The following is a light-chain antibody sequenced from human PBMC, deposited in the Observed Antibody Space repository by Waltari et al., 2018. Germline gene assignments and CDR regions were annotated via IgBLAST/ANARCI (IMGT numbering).Light chain of an antibody. J-gene: IGKJ4*01. CDR3: QQSYSTPPT. Sequence: DIQMTQSPSSLSASVGDRVTITCRASQSISSYLNWYQQKPGNAPKLLIYAASSLQSGVPSRFSGSGSGTDFTLTISSLQPEDFATYYCQQSYSTPPTFGGGTKVEIK. V-gene: IGKV1-39*01. CDR1: QSISSY. CDR2: AAS.